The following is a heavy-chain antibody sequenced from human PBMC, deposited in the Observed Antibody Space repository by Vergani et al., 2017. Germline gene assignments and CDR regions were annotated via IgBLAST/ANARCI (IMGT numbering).Heavy chain of an antibody. Sequence: QVQLQESGPGLVKPSETLSLTCTVSGYSISSGYYWGWIRQPPGKGLEWIGSIYHSGSTNYNPSLKSRVTISVDTSKNQFSLKLSSVTAADTAVYYCARASTVTTTAFDYWGQGTLVTVSS. D-gene: IGHD4-17*01. V-gene: IGHV4-38-2*02. CDR2: IYHSGST. CDR1: GYSISSGYY. J-gene: IGHJ4*02. CDR3: ARASTVTTTAFDY.